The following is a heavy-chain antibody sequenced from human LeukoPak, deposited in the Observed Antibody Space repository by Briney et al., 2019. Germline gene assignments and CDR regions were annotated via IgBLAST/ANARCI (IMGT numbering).Heavy chain of an antibody. J-gene: IGHJ2*01. CDR2: ISYDGSNK. CDR3: ARAGGSYWGYYDY. CDR1: GFTFSSYA. V-gene: IGHV3-30-3*01. D-gene: IGHD1-26*01. Sequence: GRSLRLSCAASGFTFSSYAMHWVRQAPGKGLEWVAVISYDGSNKYYADSVKGRFTISRDNSKNTLYLQMNSLRAEDTAVYYCARAGGSYWGYYDYWGRGTLVTVSS.